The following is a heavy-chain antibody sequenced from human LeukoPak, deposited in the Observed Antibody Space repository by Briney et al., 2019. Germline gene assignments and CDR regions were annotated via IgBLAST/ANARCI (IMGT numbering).Heavy chain of an antibody. D-gene: IGHD3-3*01. CDR1: GYTXTSHG. V-gene: IGHV1-18*01. J-gene: IGHJ4*02. CDR3: ARDPSNTSGYYAYLDY. CDR2: ISAYNGDT. Sequence: ASVKVSCKASGYTXTSHGISWVRQAPGQGLEWMGWISAYNGDTKYAQKTQGRVTMTTDASTSTAYMELRSLRSDDTAVYYCARDPSNTSGYYAYLDYWGQGTLVTVSS.